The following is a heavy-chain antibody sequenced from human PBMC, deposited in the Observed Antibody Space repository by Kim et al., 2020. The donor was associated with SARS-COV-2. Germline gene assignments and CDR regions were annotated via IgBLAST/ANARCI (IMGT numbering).Heavy chain of an antibody. V-gene: IGHV4-31*03. CDR3: ARDGGAYSSGYYFFS. J-gene: IGHJ4*02. CDR1: GGSISSGGYY. Sequence: SETLSLTCTVSGGSISSGGYYWSWIRQHPGKGLEWIGYIYYSGSTYYNPSLKSRVTISVDTPRNQFSLKLSSVTAADTAIYYCARDGGAYSSGYYFFSWGQGTLVTVSS. CDR2: IYYSGST. D-gene: IGHD6-19*01.